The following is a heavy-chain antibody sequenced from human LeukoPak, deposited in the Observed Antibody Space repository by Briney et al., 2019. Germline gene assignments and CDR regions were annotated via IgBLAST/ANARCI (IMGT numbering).Heavy chain of an antibody. J-gene: IGHJ4*02. CDR1: GGSISSSNW. Sequence: SGTLSLTCAVSGGSISSSNWWNWVRQPPGKGLEWIGEIYHSGNTNYNPSLKSRVTISLDKSKNQFSLELTSVTAADTAVYYCATYDILTTYGGGTTYWGQGTLVTVSS. V-gene: IGHV4-4*02. CDR3: ATYDILTTYGGGTTY. CDR2: IYHSGNT. D-gene: IGHD3-9*01.